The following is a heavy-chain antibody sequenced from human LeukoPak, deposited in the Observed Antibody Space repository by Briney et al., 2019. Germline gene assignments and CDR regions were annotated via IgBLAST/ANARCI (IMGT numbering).Heavy chain of an antibody. D-gene: IGHD6-19*01. CDR2: ISGSGGST. V-gene: IGHV3-23*01. CDR1: GFTFSRYG. J-gene: IGHJ4*02. CDR3: AKDHLPGIVVADRDY. Sequence: GGSLRLSCAASGFTFSRYGMSWVRQAPGKGLEWVSAISGSGGSTYYADSVKGRFTIARDNSKNTLYLQINSLRAEDTAVYYCAKDHLPGIVVADRDYWGQGTLVTVSS.